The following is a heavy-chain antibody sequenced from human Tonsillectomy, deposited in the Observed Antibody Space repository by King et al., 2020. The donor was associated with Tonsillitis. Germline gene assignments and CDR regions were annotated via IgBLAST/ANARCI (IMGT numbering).Heavy chain of an antibody. CDR1: GFTFSNYA. J-gene: IGHJ4*02. Sequence: EVQLVESGGGLVQPGGSLRLSCAVSGFTFSNYAMSWVRQAPGKGLEWVSVISGSGGSTYYADSVKGRFTISRDNSKNTLYLQMNSLRAEDTAVYYCAKDHTMVRGLIIRSDYCDYWGQGTLVTVSS. V-gene: IGHV3-23*04. CDR3: AKDHTMVRGLIIRSDYCDY. CDR2: ISGSGGST. D-gene: IGHD3-10*01.